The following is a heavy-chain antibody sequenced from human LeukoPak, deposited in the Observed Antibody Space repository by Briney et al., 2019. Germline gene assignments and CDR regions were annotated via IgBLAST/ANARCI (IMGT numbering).Heavy chain of an antibody. V-gene: IGHV5-51*01. CDR3: ARHSGYSYEVLYMDV. D-gene: IGHD5-18*01. CDR1: GDSFTSYC. Sequence: ISSRASGDSFTSYCIEWVLQLPGKGLEGVVVSDPGESDTGFIPSFQGEVTIHVGKSVSNPFLQESGLTDSHTAMYYCARHSGYSYEVLYMDVWGKGTTVTVSS. CDR2: SDPGESDT. J-gene: IGHJ6*03.